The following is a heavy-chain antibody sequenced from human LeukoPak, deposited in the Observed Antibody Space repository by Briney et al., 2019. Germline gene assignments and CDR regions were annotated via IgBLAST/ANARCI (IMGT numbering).Heavy chain of an antibody. CDR1: GGSLSGYY. Sequence: SETLSLTRAVYGGSLSGYYWSWIRQPPGKGLEWIGEINHSGSTNYNPSLKSRVTVSVDTSKNQFSLKLSSVTAADTAVYYCARRRLQLWSQFDYWGQGTLVTVSS. V-gene: IGHV4-34*01. CDR2: INHSGST. D-gene: IGHD5-18*01. J-gene: IGHJ4*02. CDR3: ARRRLQLWSQFDY.